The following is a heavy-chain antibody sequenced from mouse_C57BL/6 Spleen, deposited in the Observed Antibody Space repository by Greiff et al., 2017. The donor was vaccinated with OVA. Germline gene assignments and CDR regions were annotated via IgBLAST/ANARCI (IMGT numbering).Heavy chain of an antibody. V-gene: IGHV1-55*01. CDR2: IYPGSGST. D-gene: IGHD2-3*01. CDR3: ASYCGGYYAFAY. CDR1: GYTFTSYW. J-gene: IGHJ3*01. Sequence: QVQLQQSGAELVKPGASVKMSCKASGYTFTSYWITWVKQRPGQGLEWIGDIYPGSGSTNYNEKFKSKATLTVDTSSSTAYMQLSSLTSEDSAVYYCASYCGGYYAFAYWGQGTLVTVSA.